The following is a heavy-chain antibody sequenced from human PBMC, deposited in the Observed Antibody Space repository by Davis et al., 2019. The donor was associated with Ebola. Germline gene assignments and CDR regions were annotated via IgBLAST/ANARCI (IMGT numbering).Heavy chain of an antibody. J-gene: IGHJ6*03. Sequence: LRLSCTVSGGSISRGGSYWTWIRQHPGKGLEWIGYIYYSGSTYYKPSLKSRVTISLDTSKNQFSLNLYSVTAADTAVYYCARVLRYDSSGYDYYFYMDVWGKGTTVTVSS. CDR2: IYYSGST. CDR3: ARVLRYDSSGYDYYFYMDV. D-gene: IGHD3-22*01. V-gene: IGHV4-31*03. CDR1: GGSISRGGSY.